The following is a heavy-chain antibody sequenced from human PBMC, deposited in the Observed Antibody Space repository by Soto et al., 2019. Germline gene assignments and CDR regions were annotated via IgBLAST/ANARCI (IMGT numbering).Heavy chain of an antibody. CDR2: VYYSGTT. D-gene: IGHD1-26*01. V-gene: IGHV4-59*01. CDR1: GGSISYYY. J-gene: IGHJ4*02. CDR3: ARAGSYWRYFFDY. Sequence: QVQLQESGPGLVKPSETLSLTCTVSGGSISYYYWTWVRQPPGNGLEWVGCVYYSGTTYYNPALQSRVTISVDTSKTLYSLQMKSVTAADTAIYYCARAGSYWRYFFDYWGQGSLVTVS.